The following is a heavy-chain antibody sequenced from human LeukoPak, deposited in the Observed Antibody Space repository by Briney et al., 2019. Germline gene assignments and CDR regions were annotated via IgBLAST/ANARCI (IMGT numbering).Heavy chain of an antibody. CDR1: GFIFSNYW. CDR3: VRDIVPYSSNWYYFDY. V-gene: IGHV3-66*01. CDR2: IYSGGDT. D-gene: IGHD6-13*01. J-gene: IGHJ4*02. Sequence: GGSLRLSCEVSGFIFSNYWMSWVRQAPGKGLEWVSIIYSGGDTYYADSVRGRFTISRDNSKNTLYLQMNSLRAEDTAVYYCVRDIVPYSSNWYYFDYWGQGTLVTVSS.